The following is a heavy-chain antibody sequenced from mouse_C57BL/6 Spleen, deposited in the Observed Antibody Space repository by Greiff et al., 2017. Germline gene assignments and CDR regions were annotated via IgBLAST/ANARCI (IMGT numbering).Heavy chain of an antibody. Sequence: QVQLQQPGAELVRPGSSVKLSCKASGYTFTSYWMHWVKQRPIQGLEWIGNIDPSDSETHYTPKFKDKATLTVDKSSSTAYMQLSSLTSEDSAVYYCARDGYGSSYQYFDVWGTGTTVTVSS. CDR1: GYTFTSYW. CDR2: IDPSDSET. CDR3: ARDGYGSSYQYFDV. V-gene: IGHV1-52*01. D-gene: IGHD1-1*01. J-gene: IGHJ1*03.